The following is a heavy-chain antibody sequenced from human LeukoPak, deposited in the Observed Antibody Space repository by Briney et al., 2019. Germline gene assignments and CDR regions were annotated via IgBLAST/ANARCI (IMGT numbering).Heavy chain of an antibody. Sequence: PGVCLRLSCAASGFTFSSFSMNWVRQAPGKGLEWVSSISSSSSYIYYADSVKGRFTISRDNAKNSLYLQMNSLRAEDTAVYYCASYNWNYGGAFDIWGQGTMVTVSS. V-gene: IGHV3-21*01. CDR3: ASYNWNYGGAFDI. D-gene: IGHD1-7*01. CDR1: GFTFSSFS. CDR2: ISSSSSYI. J-gene: IGHJ3*02.